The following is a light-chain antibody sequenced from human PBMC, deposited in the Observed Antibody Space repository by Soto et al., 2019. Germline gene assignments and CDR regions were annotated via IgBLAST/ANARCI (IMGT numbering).Light chain of an antibody. CDR2: GNS. V-gene: IGLV1-40*01. CDR3: QSYDGSLSGGV. CDR1: SSNIGAGYD. J-gene: IGLJ2*01. Sequence: QSVLTQPPSVSGAPGQRVTISCTGSSSNIGAGYDVHWYQQVPGTAPKLLIYGNSNRPSGVPDRFSGSKSGTSASLAITGLQAEDEADYYCQSYDGSLSGGVFGGGTKLTVL.